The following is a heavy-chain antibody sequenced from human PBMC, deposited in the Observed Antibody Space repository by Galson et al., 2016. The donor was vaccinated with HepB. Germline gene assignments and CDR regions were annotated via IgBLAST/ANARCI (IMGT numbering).Heavy chain of an antibody. CDR3: ARDRAMLTGCNY. Sequence: SLRLSCAASGFTFSSYTMHWVRQAPGKGLEWVAVISYDGSNKYYADSVKGRFTISRDNSKNTLFLQMNSLRAEVTAVYYCARDRAMLTGCNYWGQGTLVTVSS. CDR1: GFTFSSYT. V-gene: IGHV3-30*04. J-gene: IGHJ4*02. D-gene: IGHD5-18*01. CDR2: ISYDGSNK.